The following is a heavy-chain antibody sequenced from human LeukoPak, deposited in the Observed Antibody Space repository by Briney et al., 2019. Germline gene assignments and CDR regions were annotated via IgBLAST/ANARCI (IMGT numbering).Heavy chain of an antibody. V-gene: IGHV1-8*01. CDR1: GYTFTSYD. Sequence: ASVKVSCKASGYTFTSYDISWVRQATGQGLEWMGWMNPNSGNAGYAQRFQGRVTMTRNNSISTAYMELTSLRSEDTAVYYCGRPLQRGSWTQRALVYWGQGTLVTVPS. CDR2: MNPNSGNA. CDR3: GRPLQRGSWTQRALVY. J-gene: IGHJ4*02. D-gene: IGHD3-10*01.